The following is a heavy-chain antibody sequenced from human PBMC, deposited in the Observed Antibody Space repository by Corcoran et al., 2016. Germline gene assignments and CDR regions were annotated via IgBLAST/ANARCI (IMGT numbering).Heavy chain of an antibody. D-gene: IGHD2-15*01. CDR3: ARAALGYCSGGSCYIDY. CDR1: GYTFTSYY. V-gene: IGHV1-46*01. Sequence: QVQLVQSGAEVKKPGASVKVSCKASGYTFTSYYMHWVRQAPGQGLEWMGIINPSGGSTSYAQKFQGRVTMTRDTSTGTVYMELSSLRSEDTAVYYCARAALGYCSGGSCYIDYWGQGTLVTVSS. J-gene: IGHJ4*02. CDR2: INPSGGST.